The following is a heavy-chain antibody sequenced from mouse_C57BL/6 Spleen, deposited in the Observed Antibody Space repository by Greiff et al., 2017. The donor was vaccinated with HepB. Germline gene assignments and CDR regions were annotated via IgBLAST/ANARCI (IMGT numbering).Heavy chain of an antibody. CDR1: GYTFTGYW. V-gene: IGHV1-9*01. Sequence: QVQLQQSGAELMKPGASVKLSCKATGYTFTGYWIEWVKQRPGHGLEWIGEIFPGSGSTNYNEKFKGKATFSADKSSNTAYMQLSSLTTEDSAIYYSARSEGIVARGYWGQGTTLTVSS. CDR3: ARSEGIVARGY. D-gene: IGHD1-1*01. CDR2: IFPGSGST. J-gene: IGHJ2*01.